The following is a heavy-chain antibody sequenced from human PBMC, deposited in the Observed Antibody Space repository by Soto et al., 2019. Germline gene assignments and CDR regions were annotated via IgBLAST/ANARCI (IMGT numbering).Heavy chain of an antibody. Sequence: GGSLRLSCAASGFTFDDYAMHWVRQAPGKGLEWVSGISWNSGSIGYADSVKGRFTISRDNAKNSLYLKMNSLRAEDTALYYCAKGIAAAVDQFLDYWGQGTQVTVS. CDR1: GFTFDDYA. CDR3: AKGIAAAVDQFLDY. D-gene: IGHD6-25*01. V-gene: IGHV3-9*01. J-gene: IGHJ4*02. CDR2: ISWNSGSI.